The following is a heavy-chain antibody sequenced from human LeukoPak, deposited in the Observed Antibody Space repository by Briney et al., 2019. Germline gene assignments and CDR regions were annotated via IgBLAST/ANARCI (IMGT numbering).Heavy chain of an antibody. D-gene: IGHD3-22*01. CDR1: GFIFSNYG. Sequence: GGSLRLSCAASGFIFSNYGMNWVRQAPGKGLEWVSYISSTSSTIYYADSVKGRFTISRDNAKNSLYLQMNSLGAEDTALYYCARAGTYYYDSNLDFWGQGTLVTVSS. CDR2: ISSTSSTI. CDR3: ARAGTYYYDSNLDF. V-gene: IGHV3-48*04. J-gene: IGHJ4*02.